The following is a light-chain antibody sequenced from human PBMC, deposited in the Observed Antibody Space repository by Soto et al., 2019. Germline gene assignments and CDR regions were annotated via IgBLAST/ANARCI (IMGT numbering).Light chain of an antibody. V-gene: IGKV3-15*01. CDR1: QSVSSN. Sequence: IVTTQSPATLSVSPGERATLSCRASQSVSSNLAWYQQKPGQAPRLLIYDASTRATGIPARFSGSGSGTEFTLTISNLQSEDFVVYYCQQYNNWPSTFGQGTKVDIK. J-gene: IGKJ1*01. CDR3: QQYNNWPST. CDR2: DAS.